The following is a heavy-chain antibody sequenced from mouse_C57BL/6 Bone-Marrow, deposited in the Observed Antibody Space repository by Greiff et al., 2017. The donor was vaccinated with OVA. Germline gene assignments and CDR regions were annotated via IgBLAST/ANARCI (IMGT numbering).Heavy chain of an antibody. CDR1: GFSLTSYA. V-gene: IGHV2-9-1*01. D-gene: IGHD2-2*01. CDR3: ASHGYDVDYYAMDY. Sequence: VQLQESGPGLVAPSQSLSITCTVSGFSLTSYAISWVRQPPGKGLEWLGVIWTGGGTNYNSALKSRLSISKDNSKSQVFLKMNSLQTDDTARYYCASHGYDVDYYAMDYWGQGTSVTVSA. CDR2: IWTGGGT. J-gene: IGHJ4*01.